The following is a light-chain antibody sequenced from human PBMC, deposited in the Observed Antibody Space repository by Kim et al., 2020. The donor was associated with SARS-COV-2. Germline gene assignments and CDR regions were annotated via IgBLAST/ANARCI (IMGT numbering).Light chain of an antibody. Sequence: SLSPEERATLSCRASQIVSTSVGWYHQKPGQAPRLLIYHASSRVTGIPDRFSGFGSGTDFTLILSRLEPEDFAVYYCQQCDSSPGTFGQGTKLEI. CDR1: QIVSTS. V-gene: IGKV3-20*01. CDR3: QQCDSSPGT. CDR2: HAS. J-gene: IGKJ2*01.